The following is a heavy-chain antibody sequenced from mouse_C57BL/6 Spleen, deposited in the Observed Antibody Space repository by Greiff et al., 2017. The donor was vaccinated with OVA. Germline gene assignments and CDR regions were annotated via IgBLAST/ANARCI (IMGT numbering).Heavy chain of an antibody. Sequence: QVQLQQPGAELVKPGASVKMSCKASGYTFTSYWINWVKQRPGQGLEWIGDIYPGSGSTHYNETFKSKATLTVDTSSSTAYMQLSSLTSMVSAVYYWARSPNWYWFADWGQGALVTVSA. J-gene: IGHJ3*01. CDR2: IYPGSGST. V-gene: IGHV1-55*01. CDR3: ARSPNWYWFAD. CDR1: GYTFTSYW. D-gene: IGHD4-1*01.